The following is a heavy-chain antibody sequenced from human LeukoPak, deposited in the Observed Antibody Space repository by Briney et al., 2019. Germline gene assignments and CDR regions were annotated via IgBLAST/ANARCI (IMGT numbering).Heavy chain of an antibody. Sequence: SQTLSLTCAVYGGSFSGYYWSWIRQPPGKRLEWNREINHSGSTNYNSSPKSRVTISVDTSKNQFSLKLSSVTAADTAVYYCARGAQWLRSKRSYYNVGMDVWGQGTTVTVS. D-gene: IGHD5-12*01. CDR2: INHSGST. J-gene: IGHJ6*02. CDR1: GGSFSGYY. CDR3: ARGAQWLRSKRSYYNVGMDV. V-gene: IGHV4-34*01.